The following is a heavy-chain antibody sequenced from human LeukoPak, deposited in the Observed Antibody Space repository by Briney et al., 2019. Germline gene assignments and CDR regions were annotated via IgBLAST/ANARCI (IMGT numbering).Heavy chain of an antibody. CDR3: ARDAYSSGFFFDY. CDR1: GGSISSYY. Sequence: SEILSLTCTVSGGSISSYYWSWIRQPPGKGLEWIGYIYYSGSTNYNPSLKSRVTISVDTSKNQFSLKLSSVTAADTAVYYCARDAYSSGFFFDYWGQGTLVTVSS. J-gene: IGHJ4*02. CDR2: IYYSGST. V-gene: IGHV4-59*01. D-gene: IGHD6-19*01.